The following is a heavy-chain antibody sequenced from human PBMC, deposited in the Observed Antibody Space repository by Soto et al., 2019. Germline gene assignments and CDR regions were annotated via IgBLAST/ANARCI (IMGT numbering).Heavy chain of an antibody. CDR2: FHYTSIS. V-gene: IGHV4-59*01. J-gene: IGHJ4*02. CDR3: ARGASNWQYFDY. CDR1: EGSIRGYY. D-gene: IGHD4-4*01. Sequence: PSETLSLTCTVSEGSIRGYYWSWIRQPPGKGLEWIGYFHYTSISNYNSSLKSRVTMSLDTSKNQFSLKLSSVSAADTAIYYCARGASNWQYFDYWGQGALVTVSS.